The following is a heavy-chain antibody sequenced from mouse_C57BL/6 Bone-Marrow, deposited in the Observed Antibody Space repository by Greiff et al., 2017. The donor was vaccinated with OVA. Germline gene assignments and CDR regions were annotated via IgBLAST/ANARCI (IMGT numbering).Heavy chain of an antibody. CDR3: ARRAPYYDYDENFDV. D-gene: IGHD2-4*01. CDR1: GYTFTDYY. V-gene: IGHV1-19*01. Sequence: VQLQQSGPVLVKPGASVKMSCKASGYTFTDYYMNWVKQSHGKSLEWIGVINPYNGGTSYNQKFKGKATLTVDKSSSTAYMELNSLTSEDSAVYYCARRAPYYDYDENFDVWGTGTTVTVSS. CDR2: INPYNGGT. J-gene: IGHJ1*03.